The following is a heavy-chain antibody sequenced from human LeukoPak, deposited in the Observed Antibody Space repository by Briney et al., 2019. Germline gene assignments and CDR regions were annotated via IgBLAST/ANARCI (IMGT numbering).Heavy chain of an antibody. V-gene: IGHV3-30*18. J-gene: IGHJ6*04. Sequence: PGRSLRLFLAAYGFTCRSYGLHWAPEEPGKGLGQRPVISYDGSNKYYADSVKGRFTISRDNAKNTLYLQMNSLRAEDTAVYYCAKDLTVTTSAYYYYYGMDVWGKGTTVTVSS. CDR1: GFTCRSYG. D-gene: IGHD4-17*01. CDR3: AKDLTVTTSAYYYYYGMDV. CDR2: ISYDGSNK.